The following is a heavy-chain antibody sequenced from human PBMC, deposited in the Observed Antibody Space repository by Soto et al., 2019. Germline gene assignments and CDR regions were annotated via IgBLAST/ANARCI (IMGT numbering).Heavy chain of an antibody. Sequence: EVHLVESGGGLVKPGGSLRLSCPVSGFTFSSCTMNWVRQAPGKGLEWVSSISPSSGHIYYADSVKGRFTISRDNAKNTLFLQMNTLRGEATAVYYCSGCSGGARHKNSGMDVWGQGTTVTVSS. D-gene: IGHD2-15*01. CDR3: SGCSGGARHKNSGMDV. V-gene: IGHV3-21*06. CDR1: GFTFSSCT. CDR2: ISPSSGHI. J-gene: IGHJ6*02.